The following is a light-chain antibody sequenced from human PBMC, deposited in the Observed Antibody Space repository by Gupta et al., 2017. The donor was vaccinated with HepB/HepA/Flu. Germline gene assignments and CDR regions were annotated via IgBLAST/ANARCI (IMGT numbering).Light chain of an antibody. CDR1: SSDVGAYNY. Sequence: QSALTQPASVSGSPGQSITISRTGTSSDVGAYNYVSWYQQHPGKAPKLMIYDVSNRPSGISNRFSGSKSGNTASLTISGLQAEDEADYYCNSYTTSSTRVFGTGTKVTVL. CDR3: NSYTTSSTRV. V-gene: IGLV2-14*03. CDR2: DVS. J-gene: IGLJ1*01.